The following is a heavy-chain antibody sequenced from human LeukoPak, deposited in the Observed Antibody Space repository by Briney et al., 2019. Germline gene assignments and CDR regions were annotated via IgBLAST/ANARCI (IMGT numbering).Heavy chain of an antibody. Sequence: SETLSLTCTVSGGSISSYYWSWIRQPPGKGLEWIGYIYYSGSTNYNPSLKSRATISVDTSKNQFSLKLSSVTAADTAVYYCTRRPYCSGGSCYGTGAWFDPWGQGTLVTVSS. CDR3: TRRPYCSGGSCYGTGAWFDP. CDR2: IYYSGST. J-gene: IGHJ5*02. CDR1: GGSISSYY. D-gene: IGHD2-15*01. V-gene: IGHV4-59*08.